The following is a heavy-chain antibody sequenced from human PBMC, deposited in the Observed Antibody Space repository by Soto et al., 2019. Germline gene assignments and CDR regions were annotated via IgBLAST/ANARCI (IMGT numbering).Heavy chain of an antibody. V-gene: IGHV4-31*03. CDR3: ARSGYSYGPNPLLY. CDR2: IYYSGST. J-gene: IGHJ4*02. Sequence: SETLSLTCTFSGGSISSGGYYWSWIRQHPGKGMEWIGYIYYSGSTYYNPSLKSRVTISVDTSKNQFSLKLSSVTAADTAVYYCARSGYSYGPNPLLYWGQGTLVTVSS. D-gene: IGHD5-18*01. CDR1: GGSISSGGYY.